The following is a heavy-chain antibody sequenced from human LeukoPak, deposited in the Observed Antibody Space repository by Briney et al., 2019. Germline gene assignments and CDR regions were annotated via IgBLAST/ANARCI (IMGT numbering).Heavy chain of an antibody. CDR2: IYPGDSDN. Sequence: GESLKISCKGSGYSFTSYWIGLVRQMPQKGLEWMGIIYPGDSDNRYSPSFQGQVTISADKSISTAYLQWSSLKASDTAMYYCARTYCSSTSCNFDYWGEGTLVTVSS. V-gene: IGHV5-51*01. CDR3: ARTYCSSTSCNFDY. CDR1: GYSFTSYW. J-gene: IGHJ4*02. D-gene: IGHD2-2*01.